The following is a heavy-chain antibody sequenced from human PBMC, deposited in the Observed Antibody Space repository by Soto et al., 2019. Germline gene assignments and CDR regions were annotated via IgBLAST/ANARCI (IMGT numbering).Heavy chain of an antibody. CDR2: IYYSGST. D-gene: IGHD3-3*01. V-gene: IGHV4-30-4*01. J-gene: IGHJ6*02. CDR1: GGSISSGDYY. CDR3: ARGPLPNYDFWSGYYPTGLGYYYYGMDV. Sequence: PSETLSLTCTVSGGSISSGDYYWSWIRQPPGKGLEWIGYIYYSGSTYYNPSLKSRVTISVDTSKNQFSLKLSSVTAADTAVYYCARGPLPNYDFWSGYYPTGLGYYYYGMDVWGQETTVTVSS.